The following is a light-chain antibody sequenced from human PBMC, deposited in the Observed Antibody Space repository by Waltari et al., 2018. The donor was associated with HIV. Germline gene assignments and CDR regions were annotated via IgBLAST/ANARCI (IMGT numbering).Light chain of an antibody. V-gene: IGLV7-46*01. CDR3: LVSYSGFWV. Sequence: QAVVSQEPSLTVSPGGTVTLTCGSSTGVVTGGHFPHWLAKKPGQGIRTLIYDATNNHSRTPARFSGSLLWVTAALTLSGAQTEDEADYYCLVSYSGFWVFGGVTKLTVL. CDR1: TGVVTGGHF. J-gene: IGLJ3*02. CDR2: DAT.